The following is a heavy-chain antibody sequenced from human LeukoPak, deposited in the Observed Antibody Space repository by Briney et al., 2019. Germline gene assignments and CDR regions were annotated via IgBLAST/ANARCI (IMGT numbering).Heavy chain of an antibody. D-gene: IGHD1-26*01. CDR3: ASPLRGGSYYHYFDY. J-gene: IGHJ4*02. CDR1: GFTFSSYW. CDR2: IKQDGSEK. Sequence: GGSLRLSCAASGFTFSSYWMSWVRQAPGKGLEWVANIKQDGSEKYYVDSVKDRFTISRDNAKNSLYLQMNSLRAEDTAVYYCASPLRGGSYYHYFDYWGQGTLVTVSS. V-gene: IGHV3-7*01.